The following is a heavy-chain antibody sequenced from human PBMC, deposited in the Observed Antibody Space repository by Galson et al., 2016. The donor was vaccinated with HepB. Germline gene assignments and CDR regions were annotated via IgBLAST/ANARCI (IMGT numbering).Heavy chain of an antibody. Sequence: SETLSLTCGVYGGSFTAYYWTWIRQPPGKGLEWIGEINHGGSTNYNPSLKSRLTISVDMSMSQFSLKLRSVTAADTAVYYCATPRGELGPYYYEMDVWGQGTTVTGSS. CDR2: INHGGST. CDR3: ATPRGELGPYYYEMDV. J-gene: IGHJ6*02. CDR1: GGSFTAYY. V-gene: IGHV4-34*01. D-gene: IGHD3-16*01.